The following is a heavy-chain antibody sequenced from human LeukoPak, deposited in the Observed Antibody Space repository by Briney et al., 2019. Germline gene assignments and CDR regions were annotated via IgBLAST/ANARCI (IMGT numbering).Heavy chain of an antibody. CDR1: GFIFSSCA. CDR2: ISGSGGDT. V-gene: IGHV3-23*01. CDR3: AKDSSTRYADC. D-gene: IGHD2-2*01. Sequence: GGSLRLSCAASGFIFSSCAMSWVRQAPGKGLEWVSFISGSGGDTYYTDSVKGRFTVSRDNSKNTLYLQMNSLRAEDTALYYCAKDSSTRYADCWGQGTLVTVSS. J-gene: IGHJ4*02.